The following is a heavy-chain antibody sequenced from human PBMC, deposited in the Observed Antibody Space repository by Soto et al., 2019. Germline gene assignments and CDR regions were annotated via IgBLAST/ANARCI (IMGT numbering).Heavy chain of an antibody. CDR1: GFTFRTYG. CDR2: ISNNGINK. J-gene: IGHJ6*02. CDR3: AKVIRADSTSSNFYYYSGLDV. D-gene: IGHD6-6*01. V-gene: IGHV3-30*18. Sequence: QVQLVESGGGAVHPGRSLRLSCAASGFTFRTYGMHWVRQAPGKGLEWLAVISNNGINKYYADSVKGRFTISRDNSRDTLFLQMNSLRGEDTAIYYCAKVIRADSTSSNFYYYSGLDVWGQGTTVTVS.